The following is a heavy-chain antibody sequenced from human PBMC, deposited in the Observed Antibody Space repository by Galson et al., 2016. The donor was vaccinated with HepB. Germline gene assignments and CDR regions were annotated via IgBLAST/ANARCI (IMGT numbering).Heavy chain of an antibody. V-gene: IGHV3-48*02. CDR2: ISTTVRTI. Sequence: SLRLSCAGSGFAFGNSGINWVRQAPGKGLQWISYISTTVRTIYYADPVVGRFTISRDNAKNSVYLEMNSLRDDDTAVYYCAGELVRSAFNLWGQGTMVTVSS. J-gene: IGHJ3*01. CDR1: GFAFGNSG. CDR3: AGELVRSAFNL. D-gene: IGHD6-6*01.